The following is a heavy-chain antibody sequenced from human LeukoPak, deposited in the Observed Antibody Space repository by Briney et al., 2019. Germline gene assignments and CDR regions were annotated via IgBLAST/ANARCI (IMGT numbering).Heavy chain of an antibody. CDR1: GGTFSSYA. Sequence: ASVKVSCKASGGTFSSYAISWVRQAPGQGLEWMGWISAYNGNTNYAQKLQGRVTMTTDTSTSTAYMELRSLRSDDTAVYYCARDHIVVVPAANAFDYWGQGTLVTVSS. V-gene: IGHV1-18*01. CDR3: ARDHIVVVPAANAFDY. J-gene: IGHJ4*02. CDR2: ISAYNGNT. D-gene: IGHD2-2*01.